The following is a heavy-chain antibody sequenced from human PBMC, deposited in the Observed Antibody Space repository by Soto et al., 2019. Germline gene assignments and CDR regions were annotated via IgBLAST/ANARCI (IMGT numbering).Heavy chain of an antibody. CDR1: GGTFSSYA. J-gene: IGHJ5*02. Sequence: QVQLVQSGAEVKKPGSSVKVSCKASGGTFSSYAISWVRQAPGQGLEWMGGIIPIFGTANYAQKFQGRVTVTEDESTSTAYMELSSLRSEDTAVYYCAREGAQNQLLPYNWFDPWGQGTLVTVSS. CDR2: IIPIFGTA. D-gene: IGHD2-2*01. V-gene: IGHV1-69*12. CDR3: AREGAQNQLLPYNWFDP.